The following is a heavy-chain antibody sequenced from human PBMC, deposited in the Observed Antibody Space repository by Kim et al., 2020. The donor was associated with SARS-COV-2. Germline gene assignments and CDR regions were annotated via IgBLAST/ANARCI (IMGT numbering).Heavy chain of an antibody. CDR2: ISAYNGNT. CDR1: GYTFTSYG. CDR3: ARDILPYDFRSQGVGYYYYGMDV. V-gene: IGHV1-18*01. J-gene: IGHJ6*02. Sequence: ASVKVSCKASGYTFTSYGISWVRQAPGQGLEWMGWISAYNGNTNYAQKLQGRVTMTTDTSTSTAYMELRSLRSDDTAVYYCARDILPYDFRSQGVGYYYYGMDVWGQGTTVTVSS. D-gene: IGHD3-3*01.